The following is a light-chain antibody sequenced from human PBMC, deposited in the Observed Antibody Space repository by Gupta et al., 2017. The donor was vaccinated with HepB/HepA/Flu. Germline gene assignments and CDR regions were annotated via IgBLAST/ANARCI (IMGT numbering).Light chain of an antibody. CDR2: GPS. J-gene: IGKJ1*01. Sequence: EIVMTQSPATLSVSPVERATLSCLPRQSVSSNLAWYQQKPGQAPKLLLYGPSTRATGIPARFSGSGAGTEFILTISRVQSEDFAVYYYQRNNNWPPRTFGQGTKVEIK. CDR1: QSVSSN. CDR3: QRNNNWPPRT. V-gene: IGKV3-15*01.